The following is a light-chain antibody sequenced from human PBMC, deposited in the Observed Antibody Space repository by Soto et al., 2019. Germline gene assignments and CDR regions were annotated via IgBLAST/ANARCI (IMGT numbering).Light chain of an antibody. V-gene: IGKV3-11*01. CDR1: QSLTNPY. J-gene: IGKJ4*01. Sequence: DNVLTHSPGTLSLSPGDRATLFCMAIQSLTNPYIALYQQKPGQAPRLLIYGASSRATGIPARFSGSGSGTDFTLTISSLEPEDFAVYYCQQGSNWPPGLTFGGGTKVDIK. CDR3: QQGSNWPPGLT. CDR2: GAS.